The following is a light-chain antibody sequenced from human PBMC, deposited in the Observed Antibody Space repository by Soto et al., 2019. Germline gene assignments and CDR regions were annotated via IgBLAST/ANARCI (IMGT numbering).Light chain of an antibody. CDR1: QSVSSN. CDR3: QQYGSSGT. J-gene: IGKJ1*01. Sequence: ERVLTQSPGTLSLSPGDRATLSDRASQSVSSNLAWYQQKPGQAPRLLIYGASNRATGIPDRFSGSGSGTDFPLTISRLEPEDFAVYYCQQYGSSGTFGQGTKVHIK. CDR2: GAS. V-gene: IGKV3-20*01.